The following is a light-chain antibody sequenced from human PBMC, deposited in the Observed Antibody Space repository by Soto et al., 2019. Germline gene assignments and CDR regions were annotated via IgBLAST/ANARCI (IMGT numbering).Light chain of an antibody. J-gene: IGKJ4*01. CDR1: QSVNSY. V-gene: IGKV3-11*01. Sequence: EVVLTQSPATLSLSPGERATHSCRASQSVNSYLAWYQQKPGQAPRLLIYDASNRATGIPARFSGSGSGTDFTLTISSLEPEDFAVYYCQQRSNWPPLLTFGGGTKVEIK. CDR2: DAS. CDR3: QQRSNWPPLLT.